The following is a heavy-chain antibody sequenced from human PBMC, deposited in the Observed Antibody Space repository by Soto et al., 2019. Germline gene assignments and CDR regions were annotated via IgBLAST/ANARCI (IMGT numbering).Heavy chain of an antibody. CDR2: IYHTGST. D-gene: IGHD3-16*01. J-gene: IGHJ4*02. V-gene: IGHV4-30-2*01. Sequence: SETLSLTCAVSGGSISSGDYSWSWIRQPPGKGLEWIGYIYHTGSTYYNPSLKGRFTISRDNSHNTLYLQVHSLTAEDTAVYYCAKDRRAGGNSAFYFDFWGQGAQVTVSS. CDR1: GGSISSGDYS. CDR3: AKDRRAGGNSAFYFDF.